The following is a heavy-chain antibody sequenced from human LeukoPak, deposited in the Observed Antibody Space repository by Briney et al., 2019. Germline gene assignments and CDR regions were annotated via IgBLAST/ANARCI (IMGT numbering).Heavy chain of an antibody. J-gene: IGHJ4*02. CDR2: INPNSGGT. CDR3: ARDLYSRRMDYHGSGSYFAY. Sequence: ASVKVSCKASGYTFTGYYMHWVRQAPGQGLEWMGWINPNSGGTNYAQKFQGRVTMTRDTSISTAYMELSRLRSDDTAVYYCARDLYSRRMDYHGSGSYFAYWGQGTLVTVSS. V-gene: IGHV1-2*02. CDR1: GYTFTGYY. D-gene: IGHD3-10*01.